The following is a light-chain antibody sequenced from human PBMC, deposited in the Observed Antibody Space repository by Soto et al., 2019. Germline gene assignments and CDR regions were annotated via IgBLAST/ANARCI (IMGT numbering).Light chain of an antibody. Sequence: EIVLTQSPGTLSLSPGERATLSCRASQSISSTYLDWYQQKPGQAPRLLIYGASSRATGIPDRFSGSGSGTDFNLTISRLEPEYFAVYYCHQYGKSPQWTFGQGTKVEIK. J-gene: IGKJ1*01. CDR3: HQYGKSPQWT. CDR2: GAS. CDR1: QSISSTY. V-gene: IGKV3-20*01.